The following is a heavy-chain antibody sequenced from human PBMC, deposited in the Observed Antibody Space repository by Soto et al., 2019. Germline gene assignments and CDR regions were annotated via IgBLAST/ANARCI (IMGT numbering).Heavy chain of an antibody. D-gene: IGHD3-3*01. CDR3: VKGMAGRIDLFGVVFDS. CDR1: GFTLDDYA. Sequence: GGSLRLSCAASGFTLDDYALHWVRQTPGKGLEWVSGISWNSGTIDYADSVRGRFTISRDHAKRSLYLQMSSLRPEDTAFYYCVKGMAGRIDLFGVVFDSWGPGTLVTVSS. CDR2: ISWNSGTI. J-gene: IGHJ5*01. V-gene: IGHV3-9*01.